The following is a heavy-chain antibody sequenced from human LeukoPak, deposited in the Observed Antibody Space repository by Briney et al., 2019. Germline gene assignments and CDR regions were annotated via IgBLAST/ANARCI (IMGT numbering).Heavy chain of an antibody. D-gene: IGHD3-10*01. Sequence: PGGSLRLSCAASGFTFSSYALSWVRQTPGKGLEWVLSISYSGGSTHYADSVKGRFTISRDNSKNTLYLQMNSLRAEDTAVYYCVKSGSGSYYNPDFDYWGQGTLVTVSS. CDR2: ISYSGGST. J-gene: IGHJ4*02. CDR1: GFTFSSYA. V-gene: IGHV3-23*01. CDR3: VKSGSGSYYNPDFDY.